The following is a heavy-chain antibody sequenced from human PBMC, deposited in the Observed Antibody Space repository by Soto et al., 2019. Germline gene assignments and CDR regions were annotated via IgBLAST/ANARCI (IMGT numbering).Heavy chain of an antibody. V-gene: IGHV3-7*03. CDR2: IKQDGSAK. CDR1: GFTFSRYW. CDR3: ARHGEQQLGYGMDV. D-gene: IGHD6-13*01. J-gene: IGHJ6*02. Sequence: PGGSLRLSCAASGFTFSRYWIAWVRQAPGKGLEWVANIKQDGSAKNYVDSVKGRFTISRDNAENSLYLQMHSLRADDTAVYYCARHGEQQLGYGMDVWGQGTTVTVSS.